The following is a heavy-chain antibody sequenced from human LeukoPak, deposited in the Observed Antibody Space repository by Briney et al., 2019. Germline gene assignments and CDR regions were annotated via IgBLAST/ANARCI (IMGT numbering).Heavy chain of an antibody. Sequence: PGRSLRLSCGASGFTFSGYNMNWVRQAPGKGPEWLSFVSISSGTIYYADSVNGRFRISRDNAKSSLDLEMNSLRAEDTAVYYCARAMSTFGGVRNYFDSWGQGTLVTVSS. CDR1: GFTFSGYN. CDR3: ARAMSTFGGVRNYFDS. J-gene: IGHJ4*02. CDR2: VSISSGTI. D-gene: IGHD3-16*01. V-gene: IGHV3-48*04.